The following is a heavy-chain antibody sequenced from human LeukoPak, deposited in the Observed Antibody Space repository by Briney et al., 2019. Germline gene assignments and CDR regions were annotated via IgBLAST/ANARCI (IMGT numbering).Heavy chain of an antibody. Sequence: ASVKVSCKASGYTFTSYDINWVRQATGQGLEWMGWMNPNSGNTGYAQKFQGRVTMTRNTSISTAYMELSSLRSEDTAVYYCARRGDYVWGSYRYTGNWFDPWGQGTLVTVSS. CDR2: MNPNSGNT. J-gene: IGHJ5*02. D-gene: IGHD3-16*02. CDR3: ARRGDYVWGSYRYTGNWFDP. V-gene: IGHV1-8*01. CDR1: GYTFTSYD.